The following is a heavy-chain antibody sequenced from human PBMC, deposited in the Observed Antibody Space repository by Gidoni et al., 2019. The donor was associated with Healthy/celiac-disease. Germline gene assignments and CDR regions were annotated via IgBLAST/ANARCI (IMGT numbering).Heavy chain of an antibody. CDR3: ARSPSLYYYGSGEQIPRTALDY. CDR2: INPNSGGT. J-gene: IGHJ4*02. Sequence: QVQLVQSGAEVKKPGASVKVSCKASGYTFTGYYMHWVRQAPGQGLEWMGWINPNSGGTNYAQKFQGRVTMTRDTSISTAYMELSRLRSDDTAVYYCARSPSLYYYGSGEQIPRTALDYWGQGTLVTVSS. D-gene: IGHD3-10*01. CDR1: GYTFTGYY. V-gene: IGHV1-2*02.